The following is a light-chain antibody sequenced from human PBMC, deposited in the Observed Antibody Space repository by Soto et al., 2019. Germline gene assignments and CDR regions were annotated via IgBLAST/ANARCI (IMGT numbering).Light chain of an antibody. Sequence: EIVLTQSPATLSLSPGERATLSCRASQSVSSYLAWYQQKPGQAPRLLNYDASNRATGIPARFSGSGSGTDFTLTISSLEPEDFAVYYCQQRSNWPPFYTFGQGTKVDIK. CDR2: DAS. CDR1: QSVSSY. CDR3: QQRSNWPPFYT. V-gene: IGKV3-11*01. J-gene: IGKJ2*01.